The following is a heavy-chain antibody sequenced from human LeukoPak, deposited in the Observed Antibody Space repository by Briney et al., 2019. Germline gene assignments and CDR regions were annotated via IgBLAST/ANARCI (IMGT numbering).Heavy chain of an antibody. CDR1: GYTFTGYY. Sequence: ASVKVSCKASGYTFTGYYMHWVRQAPGQGLEWMGWINPNSGGTNYAQKFQGRVTMTRDTSISTAYMELSRLRSDDTAAYYCARVKRTTPLYGMDVWGQGTSVTVSS. CDR2: INPNSGGT. J-gene: IGHJ6*02. CDR3: ARVKRTTPLYGMDV. D-gene: IGHD4-17*01. V-gene: IGHV1-2*02.